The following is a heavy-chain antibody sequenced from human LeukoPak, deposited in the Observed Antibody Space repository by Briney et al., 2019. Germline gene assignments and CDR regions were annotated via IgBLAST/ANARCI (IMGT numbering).Heavy chain of an antibody. CDR2: INSDESST. CDR3: ARGSGGLDI. D-gene: IGHD2-8*02. V-gene: IGHV3-74*01. CDR1: GFTFSNYW. J-gene: IGHJ3*02. Sequence: GGSLRLSCVASGFTFSNYWMHWARQTPGKGLVWVSRINSDESSTGYADSVKGRFTISRDNAKNTLYLQVNSLRAEDTAVYYCARGSGGLDIWGQGTMVTVSS.